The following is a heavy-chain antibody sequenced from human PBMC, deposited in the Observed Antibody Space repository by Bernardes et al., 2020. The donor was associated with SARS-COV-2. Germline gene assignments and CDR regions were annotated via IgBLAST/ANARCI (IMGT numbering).Heavy chain of an antibody. D-gene: IGHD1-1*01. CDR1: GLAFGSYV. J-gene: IGHJ4*02. CDR3: TTDFNFGFFEY. Sequence: GWSLRLSCAASGLAFGSYVMHWVRQVPGKGLVWVSRISHDGTITNYADSVKGRFTVSRDNAKNILFLQMNSLTAEDTAVYYCTTDFNFGFFEYWGQGALVTVSS. V-gene: IGHV3-74*01. CDR2: ISHDGTIT.